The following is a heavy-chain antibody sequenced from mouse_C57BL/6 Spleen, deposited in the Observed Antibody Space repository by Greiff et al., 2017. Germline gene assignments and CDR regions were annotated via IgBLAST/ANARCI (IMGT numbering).Heavy chain of an antibody. D-gene: IGHD2-4*01. V-gene: IGHV1-26*01. Sequence: EVQLQQSGPELVKPGASVKISCKASGYTFTDYYMNWVKQSHGKSLEWIGDINPNNGGTSYNQKFKGKATLTVDKSSSTAYMGLRSLTSEDSAVYYCARGGITGPYWYFDVWGTGTTVTVSS. CDR3: ARGGITGPYWYFDV. CDR1: GYTFTDYY. CDR2: INPNNGGT. J-gene: IGHJ1*03.